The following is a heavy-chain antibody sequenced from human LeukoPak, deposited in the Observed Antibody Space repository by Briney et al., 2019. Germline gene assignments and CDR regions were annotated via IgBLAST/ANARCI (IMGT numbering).Heavy chain of an antibody. CDR3: CWGPDAFDI. Sequence: GGSLRLSCAASGFTFSSYAMNWVRQGPGKGLEWVSGISGSAGSTYYADSVKGRFTISRDNSKNTLYLQLNSLRAEDTAVYYCCWGPDAFDIWGQGTMVTVSS. V-gene: IGHV3-23*01. D-gene: IGHD3-16*01. J-gene: IGHJ3*02. CDR2: ISGSAGST. CDR1: GFTFSSYA.